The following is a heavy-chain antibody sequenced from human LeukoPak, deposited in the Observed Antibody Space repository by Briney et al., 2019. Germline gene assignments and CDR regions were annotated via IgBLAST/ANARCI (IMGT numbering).Heavy chain of an antibody. V-gene: IGHV3-30*18. CDR2: ISYDGSNK. Sequence: PRRSLRLSPAAAGFTLSSYVMHSVRQAPHKGLEWVAVISYDGSNKYYADSVKGRFTISRDNSKNTLYLQMNSLRAEDRAVYYCAKDQFSHWGQGTLVTVSS. CDR1: GFTLSSYV. CDR3: AKDQFSH. J-gene: IGHJ1*01.